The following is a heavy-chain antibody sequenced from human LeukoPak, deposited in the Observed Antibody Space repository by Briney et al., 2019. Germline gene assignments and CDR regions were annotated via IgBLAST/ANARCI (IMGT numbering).Heavy chain of an antibody. J-gene: IGHJ4*02. CDR3: AWSHGNSFDY. Sequence: PSETLSLTCTVSGGSISSYYWSWIRQPPGKGLEWIGYIYYSGSTNYNPSLKSRVTISVDTSKNQFSLKLSSVTAADTAVYYCAWSHGNSFDYWGQGTLVTVSS. V-gene: IGHV4-59*08. CDR2: IYYSGST. CDR1: GGSISSYY. D-gene: IGHD4-23*01.